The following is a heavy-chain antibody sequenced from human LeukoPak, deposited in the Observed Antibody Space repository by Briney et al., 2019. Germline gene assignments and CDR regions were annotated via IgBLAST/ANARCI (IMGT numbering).Heavy chain of an antibody. Sequence: SETLSLTCSVSGDSISSGNYYWGWIRQPPGKGLEWIGNLYYSGGTYYNPSLKSRVTISVDTSKNQFSLKLSSVTAADTAVYYCARDSSDYGDYAIYYYYYYMDVWGKGTTVTVSS. J-gene: IGHJ6*03. CDR2: LYYSGGT. V-gene: IGHV4-39*07. CDR1: GDSISSGNYY. D-gene: IGHD4-17*01. CDR3: ARDSSDYGDYAIYYYYYYMDV.